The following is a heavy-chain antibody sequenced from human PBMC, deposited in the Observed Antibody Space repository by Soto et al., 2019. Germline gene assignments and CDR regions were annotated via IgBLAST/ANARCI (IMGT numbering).Heavy chain of an antibody. V-gene: IGHV4-30-4*01. CDR3: ARGPYDFWSGYYYYGMDV. D-gene: IGHD3-3*01. J-gene: IGHJ6*02. CDR2: IYYSGST. CDR1: GGSISSGYYY. Sequence: KPSETLSLTCSVSGGSISSGYYYWSWIRQPPGKGLEWIGYIYYSGSTYYNPSLKSRVTISVDTSKNQFSLKLSSVAAADTAVYYCARGPYDFWSGYYYYGMDVWGQGTTVTVSS.